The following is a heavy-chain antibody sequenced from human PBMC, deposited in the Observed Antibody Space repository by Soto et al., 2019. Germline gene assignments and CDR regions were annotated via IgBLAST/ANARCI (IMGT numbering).Heavy chain of an antibody. CDR1: GFTFSSYW. CDR3: ARALSSSWYSSDAFDI. D-gene: IGHD6-13*01. J-gene: IGHJ3*02. CDR2: IKQDGSEK. V-gene: IGHV3-7*03. Sequence: GVSLRLSCAASGFTFSSYWMSWVRQAPGKGLEWVANIKQDGSEKYYVDSVKGRFTISRDNAKNSLYLQMNSLRAEDTAVYYCARALSSSWYSSDAFDIWGQGTMVTVSS.